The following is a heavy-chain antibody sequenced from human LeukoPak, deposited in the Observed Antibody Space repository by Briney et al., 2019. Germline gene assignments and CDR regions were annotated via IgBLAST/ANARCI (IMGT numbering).Heavy chain of an antibody. CDR2: ISSSSSTI. CDR3: ASTLEAVAGRGFDY. Sequence: GGSLRLSCAASGFTFSSYSMNWVRQAPGKGLEWVSYISSSSSTIYYADSVKGRFTISRDNAKNSLYLQMNSLRAEDTAVYYCASTLEAVAGRGFDYWGQGTLVTVSS. V-gene: IGHV3-48*01. J-gene: IGHJ4*02. D-gene: IGHD6-19*01. CDR1: GFTFSSYS.